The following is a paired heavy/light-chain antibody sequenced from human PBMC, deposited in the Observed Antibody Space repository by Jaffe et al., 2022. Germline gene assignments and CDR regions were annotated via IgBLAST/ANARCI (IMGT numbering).Light chain of an antibody. J-gene: IGKJ2*01. CDR3: QQYGSPYT. CDR1: QSVSSSY. CDR2: GAS. V-gene: IGKV3-20*01. Sequence: EIVLTQSPGTLSLSPGERATLSCRASQSVSSSYLAWYQQKPGQAPRLLIYGASSRATGIPDRFSGSGSGTDFTLTISRLEPEDFAVYYCQQYGSPYTFGQGTKLEIK.
Heavy chain of an antibody. J-gene: IGHJ4*02. D-gene: IGHD3-16*02. CDR1: GFTFSSYA. V-gene: IGHV3-23*01. Sequence: EVQLLESGGGLVQPGGSLRLSCAASGFTFSSYAMSWVRQAPGKGLEWVSAISGSGGSTYYADSVKGRFTISRDNSKNTLYLQMNSLRAEDTAVYYCAKDPHDITYYDYIWGSYRLPAANYWGQGTLVTVSS. CDR3: AKDPHDITYYDYIWGSYRLPAANY. CDR2: ISGSGGST.